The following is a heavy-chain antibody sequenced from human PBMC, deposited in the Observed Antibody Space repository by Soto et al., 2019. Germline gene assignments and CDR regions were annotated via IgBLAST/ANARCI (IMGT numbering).Heavy chain of an antibody. D-gene: IGHD3-10*01. CDR3: ASAVYGAGSYYSSPYYGMDV. CDR1: GGTFSSYA. V-gene: IGHV1-69*04. Sequence: SVKVSCKASGGTFSSYAISWVRQAPGQGLEWMGRIIPILGIANYAQKFQGRVTITADKSTSTAYMELSSLRSEDTAVYYCASAVYGAGSYYSSPYYGMDVWGQGTTVTVSS. CDR2: IIPILGIA. J-gene: IGHJ6*02.